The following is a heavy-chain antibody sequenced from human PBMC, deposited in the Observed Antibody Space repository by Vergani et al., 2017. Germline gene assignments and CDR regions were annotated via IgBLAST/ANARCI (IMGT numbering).Heavy chain of an antibody. D-gene: IGHD2-2*01. CDR1: GFTFSSYA. CDR2: IEYDGSNK. V-gene: IGHV3-30-3*01. Sequence: QVQLVESGGGVVQPGRSLTLSCAVSGFTFSSYAMHWVRQAPGKGLEWVAVIEYDGSNKHYADSVKGRFTISRDISKNTLYLRMNSLRAEDTAVFYCVRDSRYCSSANCPYYYYYGMDVWGQGTTVSVSS. J-gene: IGHJ6*02. CDR3: VRDSRYCSSANCPYYYYYGMDV.